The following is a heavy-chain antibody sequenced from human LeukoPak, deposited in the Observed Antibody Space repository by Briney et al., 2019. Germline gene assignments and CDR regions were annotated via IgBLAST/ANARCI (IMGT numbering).Heavy chain of an antibody. Sequence: SETLSLTCSVSGGSIRNYYWNWIRQSAGRGLELIGRIHSSGSTNYNPSLKSRVTMSVDTSKNQFSLKLTSVTAADTAVYYCASDYGDYTLNWFDLWGQGTQVTVSS. CDR2: IHSSGST. V-gene: IGHV4-4*07. CDR3: ASDYGDYTLNWFDL. D-gene: IGHD4-17*01. CDR1: GGSIRNYY. J-gene: IGHJ5*02.